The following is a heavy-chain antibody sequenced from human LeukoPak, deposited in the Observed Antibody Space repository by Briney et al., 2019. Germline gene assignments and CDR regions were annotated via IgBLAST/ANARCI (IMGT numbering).Heavy chain of an antibody. CDR2: INPNSGGT. V-gene: IGHV1-2*02. Sequence: ASVKVSCKASGYTFTAYFMHWVRQAPGQGLEWMGWINPNSGGTYYAQHFQGRVTMTGDTSISTAYMELSSLTSDDTAVYYCARVAGTRTTKPDYWGQGTLVTVSS. D-gene: IGHD1-7*01. J-gene: IGHJ4*02. CDR1: GYTFTAYF. CDR3: ARVAGTRTTKPDY.